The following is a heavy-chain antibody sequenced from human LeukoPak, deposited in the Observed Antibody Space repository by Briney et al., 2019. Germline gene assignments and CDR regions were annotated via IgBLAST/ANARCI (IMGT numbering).Heavy chain of an antibody. D-gene: IGHD3-3*01. J-gene: IGHJ3*02. CDR3: ARDLGLGPPVDFWSGNVAFDI. Sequence: SETLSLTCTVSGGSISSGSYYWSWIRQPAGKGLEWIGRIYTSGSTNYNPSLKSRVTISVDTSKNQFSLKLSSVTAADTAVYYCARDLGLGPPVDFWSGNVAFDIWGQGTMVTVSS. CDR1: GGSISSGSYY. V-gene: IGHV4-61*02. CDR2: IYTSGST.